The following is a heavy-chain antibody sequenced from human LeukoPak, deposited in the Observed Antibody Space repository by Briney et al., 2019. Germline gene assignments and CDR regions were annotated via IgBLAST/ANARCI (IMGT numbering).Heavy chain of an antibody. CDR3: ARSGVILTTPFDY. CDR1: GGTFSSYS. CDR2: IIPIFGIA. D-gene: IGHD3-9*01. Sequence: SVKVSCKGSGGTFSSYSISWVRQAPGQGLEWMGRIIPIFGIANYAQKFQGRVTITADKSTSTAYMELSSLRSEDTAVYYCARSGVILTTPFDYWGQGTLVTVSS. J-gene: IGHJ4*02. V-gene: IGHV1-69*02.